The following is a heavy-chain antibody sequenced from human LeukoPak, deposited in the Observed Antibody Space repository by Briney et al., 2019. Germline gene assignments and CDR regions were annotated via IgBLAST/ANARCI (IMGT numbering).Heavy chain of an antibody. CDR3: TTDLTVTTGDY. CDR2: MKSKNDGGPK. D-gene: IGHD4-11*01. Sequence: PAGSLSLPCAAPGFTFSNAWMRSGCQAPGKRLWWGCRMKSKNDGGPKDYAAPVKGRFTISKDDSKNTLYLQINSLKTEDTVVYYCTTDLTVTTGDYWGQGTLVSVPS. CDR1: GFTFSNAW. J-gene: IGHJ4*02. V-gene: IGHV3-15*01.